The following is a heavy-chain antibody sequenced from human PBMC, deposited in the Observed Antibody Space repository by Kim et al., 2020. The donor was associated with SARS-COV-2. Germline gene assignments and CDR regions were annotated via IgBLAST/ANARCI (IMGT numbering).Heavy chain of an antibody. Sequence: GGSLRLSCAASGFTFDDYAMHWVRQVPGKGLEWASGIFLNSGSIGYAESVKGRSTISRDNARKSLYLQMNSLRSDDTALYYCTRSQPSTVTTQYYFDSWGQRTPVTVSS. CDR2: IFLNSGSI. D-gene: IGHD4-17*01. CDR3: TRSQPSTVTTQYYFDS. J-gene: IGHJ4*02. CDR1: GFTFDDYA. V-gene: IGHV3-9*01.